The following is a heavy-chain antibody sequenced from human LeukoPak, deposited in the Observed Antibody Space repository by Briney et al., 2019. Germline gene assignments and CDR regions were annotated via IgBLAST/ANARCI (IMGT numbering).Heavy chain of an antibody. CDR3: ATVRMGATPFDY. D-gene: IGHD1-26*01. J-gene: IGHJ4*02. Sequence: ASVKVSCKASGYTFTSHYMHWVRQAPGQGLEWMGGINPNNGGTNFAQKFQGRVTMTSDTSISTAYMELSRLRSDDTAVYYCATVRMGATPFDYWGQGTLVTVSS. V-gene: IGHV1-2*02. CDR1: GYTFTSHY. CDR2: INPNNGGT.